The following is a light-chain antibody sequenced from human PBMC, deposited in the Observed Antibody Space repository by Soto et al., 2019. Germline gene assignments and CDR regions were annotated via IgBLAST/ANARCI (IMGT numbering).Light chain of an antibody. CDR2: EVS. J-gene: IGLJ1*01. Sequence: QSALTQPASVSGSPGQSITISCTGTSSDVGGYNFVSWYQQHPGKAPKLMIYEVSNRPSGVSNRCSGSKSGNTASLTISGLQAEAEADYYGSSYTSSSTQVFGTGTKVTVL. CDR1: SSDVGGYNF. V-gene: IGLV2-14*01. CDR3: SSYTSSSTQV.